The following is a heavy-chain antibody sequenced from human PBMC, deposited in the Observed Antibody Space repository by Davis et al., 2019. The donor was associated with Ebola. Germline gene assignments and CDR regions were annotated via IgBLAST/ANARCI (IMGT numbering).Heavy chain of an antibody. J-gene: IGHJ4*02. D-gene: IGHD6-19*01. CDR2: ISSSGSTI. CDR1: GFTFSSYS. V-gene: IGHV3-48*02. Sequence: GGSLRLSCAASGFTFSSYSMNWVRQAPGKGLEWVSYISSSGSTIYYADSVKGRFTISRDNAKNSLYLQMNSLRDEDTAVYYCAGGTRSGWHLEYWGQGTLVTVSS. CDR3: AGGTRSGWHLEY.